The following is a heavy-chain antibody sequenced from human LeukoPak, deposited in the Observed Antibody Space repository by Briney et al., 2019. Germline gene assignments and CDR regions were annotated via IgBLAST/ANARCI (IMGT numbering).Heavy chain of an antibody. V-gene: IGHV3-7*01. J-gene: IGHJ6*02. CDR1: GFTFSSYW. D-gene: IGHD5-18*01. CDR2: IKQDGSEK. CDR3: ARETAMVDFYYYGMDV. Sequence: SGGSLRLSCAASGFTFSSYWMSWVRQAPGKGLEWVANIKQDGSEKYYVDSVKGRFTISRDNAKNSLYLQMNSLRAEDTAVYYCARETAMVDFYYYGMDVWGQGTTVTVSS.